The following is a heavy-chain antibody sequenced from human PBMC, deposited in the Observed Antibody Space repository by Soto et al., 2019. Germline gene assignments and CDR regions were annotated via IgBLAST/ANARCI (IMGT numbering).Heavy chain of an antibody. J-gene: IGHJ6*02. CDR1: GFTFSSYG. CDR3: ARDFSGYCSSTSCYTRARAYYYYGMDV. CDR2: IWYDGSNK. V-gene: IGHV3-33*01. D-gene: IGHD2-2*02. Sequence: GGSLRLSCAASGFTFSSYGMHWVRQAPGKGLEWVAVIWYDGSNKYYADSVKGRFTISRDNSKNTLYLQMNSLRAEDTAVYYCARDFSGYCSSTSCYTRARAYYYYGMDVWGQGTTVTVSS.